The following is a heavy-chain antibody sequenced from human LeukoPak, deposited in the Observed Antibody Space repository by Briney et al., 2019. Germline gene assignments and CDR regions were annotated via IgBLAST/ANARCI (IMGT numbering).Heavy chain of an antibody. CDR2: IYHSGST. CDR1: GDSISSYY. D-gene: IGHD2-8*01. CDR3: ARAPNGFGAFDI. J-gene: IGHJ3*02. V-gene: IGHV4-59*01. Sequence: SETLSLTCTVSGDSISSYYWSWIRQPPGKRLEWIGYIYHSGSTNYNSSLKSRVTISVDTSKNQFSLKMSSVTAADTAVYYCARAPNGFGAFDIWGPGTMVTVSS.